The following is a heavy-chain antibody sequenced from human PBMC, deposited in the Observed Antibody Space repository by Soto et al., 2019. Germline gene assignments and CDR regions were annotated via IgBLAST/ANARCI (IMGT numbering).Heavy chain of an antibody. V-gene: IGHV1-69*06. CDR3: AREGRGRKAGYNGLVSLGY. D-gene: IGHD5-12*01. CDR1: GSRFSNFV. Sequence: QVQLVQSGAEVKTPGSSLKVSCKVSGSRFSNFVISWVWQAPGHGLEWLGRIIPIFNSTKYAQKFQGRVTITADKSTSTASLELSSLSSDDTALYYCAREGRGRKAGYNGLVSLGYWGQGTLVTVSS. CDR2: IIPIFNST. J-gene: IGHJ4*02.